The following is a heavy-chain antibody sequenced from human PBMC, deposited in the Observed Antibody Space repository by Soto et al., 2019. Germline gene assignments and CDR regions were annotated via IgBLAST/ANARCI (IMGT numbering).Heavy chain of an antibody. CDR3: ARESHDILTGPPWVWYFDL. CDR2: INHRGSI. D-gene: IGHD3-9*01. Sequence: QVQLQQWGAGPLRPLETLSLTCGVSGGSFSGYYWAWIRQSPGKGLEWIGEINHRGSINYNPSLKSRVSISVDTSKNHYSLKLRSVTAADTAVYYCARESHDILTGPPWVWYFDLWGRGTLVTVSS. V-gene: IGHV4-34*01. J-gene: IGHJ2*01. CDR1: GGSFSGYY.